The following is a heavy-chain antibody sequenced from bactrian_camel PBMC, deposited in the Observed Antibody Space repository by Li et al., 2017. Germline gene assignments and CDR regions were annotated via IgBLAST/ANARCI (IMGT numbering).Heavy chain of an antibody. Sequence: VQLVESGGGSVQAGGSLRLSCAVSGDTLSTYPMGWFRQAPGKEREAVAQLYTAPNLAYYADSVKGRFTISQDSAKRTVHLQMNSLKPEDTAMYYCAAAPVSCEYGMDYWGNGTQVTVS. CDR1: GDTLSTYP. CDR2: LYTAPNLA. V-gene: IGHV3S6*01. J-gene: IGHJ7*01.